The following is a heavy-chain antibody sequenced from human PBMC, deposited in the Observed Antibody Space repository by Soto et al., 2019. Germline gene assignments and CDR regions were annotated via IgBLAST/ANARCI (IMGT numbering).Heavy chain of an antibody. CDR1: GFTFRNYG. CDR3: ARSPGGYYID. D-gene: IGHD2-15*01. V-gene: IGHV3-48*04. J-gene: IGHJ3*01. Sequence: GGLRLSCAASGFTFRNYGMNWVRQAPGKGLEWVSYIGIGSSTNYADSVEGRFTISRDNAKNTLYLQMNSLRAEDTAVYYCARSPGGYYIDWGQGTMVTVSS. CDR2: IGIGSST.